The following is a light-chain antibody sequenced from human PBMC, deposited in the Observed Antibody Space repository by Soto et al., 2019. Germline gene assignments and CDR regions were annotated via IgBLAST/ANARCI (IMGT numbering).Light chain of an antibody. J-gene: IGLJ2*01. CDR2: DVS. CDR3: SSYTSSTSL. V-gene: IGLV2-14*03. Sequence: QSALTQPASVPGSLGQSITISCTGTNSDVGGDNHVSWYQQHPDKAPKLIIYDVSNRPSGVSNRFSGSKSGNTASLTISGLQTEDEAHYYCSSYTSSTSLFGGGTKLTVL. CDR1: NSDVGGDNH.